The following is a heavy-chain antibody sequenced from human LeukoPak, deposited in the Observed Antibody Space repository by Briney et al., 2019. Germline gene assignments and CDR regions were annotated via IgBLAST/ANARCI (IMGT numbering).Heavy chain of an antibody. D-gene: IGHD3-22*01. J-gene: IGHJ4*02. CDR3: AREARSGSPDY. CDR2: IIPIFGTA. V-gene: IGHV1-69*13. Sequence: ASVKVSCKTAGPTFTSYAISWVRQAPGQGLGWMGGIIPIFGTASYAQKFQGRVTITADESTSTAYMELSSLRSEDTAVYYCAREARSGSPDYWGQGTLVTVSS. CDR1: GPTFTSYA.